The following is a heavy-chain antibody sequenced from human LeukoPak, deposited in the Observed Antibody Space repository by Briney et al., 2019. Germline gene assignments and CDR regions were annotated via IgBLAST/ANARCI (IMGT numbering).Heavy chain of an antibody. Sequence: RASVKVSCKASGYTFTSYGISWVRQAPGQGLEWVGWISAYNGNTNYAQKLQGRVTMTTDTSTSTAYMELRSLRSDDTAVYYCARDGAPLGYCSSTSCYQKLGYYYYYMDVWGKGTTVTVSS. D-gene: IGHD2-2*01. J-gene: IGHJ6*03. CDR2: ISAYNGNT. V-gene: IGHV1-18*01. CDR1: GYTFTSYG. CDR3: ARDGAPLGYCSSTSCYQKLGYYYYYMDV.